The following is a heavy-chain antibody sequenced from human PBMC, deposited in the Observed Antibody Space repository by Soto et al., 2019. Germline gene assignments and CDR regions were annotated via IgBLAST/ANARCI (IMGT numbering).Heavy chain of an antibody. CDR3: AKVSRRGSAIDFDY. CDR2: MNPISGDT. CDR1: GYTFSSYD. J-gene: IGHJ4*02. V-gene: IGHV1-8*01. D-gene: IGHD3-10*01. Sequence: QVQLVQSGAEVKKPGASVKVSCKASGYTFSSYDINWVRQATGQGPEWMGWMNPISGDTGYAQKFQGRVTMTRNTSIRTAYMELYSLRSEDTAVYYCAKVSRRGSAIDFDYWGQGTLVTVS.